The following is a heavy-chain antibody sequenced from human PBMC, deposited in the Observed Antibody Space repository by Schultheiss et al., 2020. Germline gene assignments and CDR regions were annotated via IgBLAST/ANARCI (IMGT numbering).Heavy chain of an antibody. Sequence: SETLSLTCAVYGGSFSGYYWSWIRQPPGKGLEWIGEINHSGSVKYNPSLKSRVTISVDTSKNQFSLKLSSVTAADTAVYYCARHLDLVAAPIYGMDVWGQGTTGTVSS. CDR1: GGSFSGYY. CDR2: INHSGSV. V-gene: IGHV4-34*01. D-gene: IGHD6-6*01. J-gene: IGHJ6*02. CDR3: ARHLDLVAAPIYGMDV.